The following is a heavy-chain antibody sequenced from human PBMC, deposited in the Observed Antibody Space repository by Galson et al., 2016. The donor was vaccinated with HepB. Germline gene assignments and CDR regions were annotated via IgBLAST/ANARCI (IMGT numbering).Heavy chain of an antibody. CDR2: ISYDGANK. CDR1: GFTFSSYA. CDR3: ARDDFILGSSSGDYYYGLDV. J-gene: IGHJ6*04. D-gene: IGHD6-6*01. V-gene: IGHV3-30-3*01. Sequence: SLRLSCAASGFTFSSYALHWVRQAQGKGLEWMAVISYDGANKQYADSVKGRFTISRDNSKNTMLLQLNSLRSDDTAVYYCARDDFILGSSSGDYYYGLDVWGTGTTVFVS.